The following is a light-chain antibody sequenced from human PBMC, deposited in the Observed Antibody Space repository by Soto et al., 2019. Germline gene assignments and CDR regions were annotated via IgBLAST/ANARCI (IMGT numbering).Light chain of an antibody. V-gene: IGKV3D-20*01. CDR3: QQYDSSPQT. CDR2: DSS. J-gene: IGKJ2*01. Sequence: EIVLTQSPATLSLSPGERATLSCGASQSVSSSYLAWYQQKPGLAPRLLIYDSSYRATGIPDRFSGSGSGTDFTLTISRLEPEDFAVYYCQQYDSSPQTFGQGTKVEIK. CDR1: QSVSSSY.